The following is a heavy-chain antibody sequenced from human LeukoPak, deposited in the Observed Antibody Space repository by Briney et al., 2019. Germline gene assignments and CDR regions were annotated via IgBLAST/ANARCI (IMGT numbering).Heavy chain of an antibody. CDR3: AKDPEMSTSTIDY. V-gene: IGHV3-33*06. CDR2: IWYDGSNK. J-gene: IGHJ4*02. Sequence: GGSLRLSCAASGFTFSSRGMHWVRQAPGKGLEWVALIWYDGSNKYYADSVKGRFTISRDNSKSTLYLYMNSLRAEDTAVYYCAKDPEMSTSTIDYWGQGALVTVSS. CDR1: GFTFSSRG. D-gene: IGHD5-24*01.